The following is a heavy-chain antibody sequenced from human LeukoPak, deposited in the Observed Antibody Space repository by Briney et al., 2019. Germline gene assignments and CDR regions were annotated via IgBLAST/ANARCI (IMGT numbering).Heavy chain of an antibody. CDR3: ARVAGYLPTRWFDP. CDR2: INHGGST. CDR1: GGSFSGDF. Sequence: SETLSLTCAVYGGSFSGDFWSWIRQSPGKGLEWIGEINHGGSTTYNPSLQSRVTMSVDTSTNQISLKMTSVTAADTAVYYCARVAGYLPTRWFDPWGQGTHVTVSS. D-gene: IGHD6-25*01. J-gene: IGHJ5*02. V-gene: IGHV4-34*01.